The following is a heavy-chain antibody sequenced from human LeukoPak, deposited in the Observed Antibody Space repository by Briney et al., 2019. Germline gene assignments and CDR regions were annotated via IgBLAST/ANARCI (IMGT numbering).Heavy chain of an antibody. J-gene: IGHJ4*02. CDR1: GFTFSNYA. V-gene: IGHV3-23*01. D-gene: IGHD3-10*01. CDR2: LNPGGDST. Sequence: GGSLRLSCAASGFTFSNYAMSWVRQAPGKGLEWVSGLNPGGDSTYYADSVKGRFTISRDNSKNTLYLQMNSLRAEDTAVYYCARDRGYSIASWGVWGQGTLVTVSS. CDR3: ARDRGYSIASWGV.